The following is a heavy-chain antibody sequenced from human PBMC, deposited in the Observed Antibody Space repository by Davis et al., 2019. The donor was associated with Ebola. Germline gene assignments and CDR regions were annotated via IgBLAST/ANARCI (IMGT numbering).Heavy chain of an antibody. CDR2: IYYSGST. CDR3: AGVIGTPHEDYPFDP. Sequence: PSETLSLTCTVSGGSISSYYWSWIRQPPGKGLEWIGYIYYSGSTNYNPSLKSRVTISVDTSKNQFSLKLSSVTAADTAVYYCAGVIGTPHEDYPFDPWGQGTLVTVSS. D-gene: IGHD1-1*01. CDR1: GGSISSYY. J-gene: IGHJ5*02. V-gene: IGHV4-59*01.